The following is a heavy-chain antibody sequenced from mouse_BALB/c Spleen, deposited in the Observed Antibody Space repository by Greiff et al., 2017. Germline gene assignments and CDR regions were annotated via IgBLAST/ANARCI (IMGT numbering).Heavy chain of an antibody. CDR2: ISSGGSYT. CDR3: ARDQDYGSGGAMDY. J-gene: IGHJ4*01. V-gene: IGHV5-9-4*01. CDR1: GFTFSSYA. Sequence: EVKVEESGGGLVKPGGSLKLSCAASGFTFSSYAMSWVRQSPEKRLEWVAEISSGGSYTYYPDTVTGRFTISRDNAKNTLYLEMSSLRSEDTAMYYCARDQDYGSGGAMDYWGQGTSVTVSS. D-gene: IGHD1-1*01.